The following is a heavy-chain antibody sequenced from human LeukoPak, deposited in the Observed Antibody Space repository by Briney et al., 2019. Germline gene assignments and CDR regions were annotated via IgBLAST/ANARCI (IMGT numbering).Heavy chain of an antibody. D-gene: IGHD1-7*01. CDR3: TRGNWNYGNAFDI. J-gene: IGHJ3*02. V-gene: IGHV3-21*03. CDR1: GFTFSSYS. CDR2: ISSSSSYI. Sequence: GGSLRLSCAASGFTFSSYSMNWVRQAPGKGLEWVSSISSSSSYIYYADSVKGRFTISRDNAKNSLYLQMNSLRADDTAVYYCTRGNWNYGNAFDIWGQGTMVTVSS.